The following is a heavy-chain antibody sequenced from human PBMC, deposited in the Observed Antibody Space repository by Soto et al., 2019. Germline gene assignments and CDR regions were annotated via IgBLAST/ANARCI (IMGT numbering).Heavy chain of an antibody. V-gene: IGHV1-2*02. D-gene: IGHD3-16*02. J-gene: IGHJ5*02. CDR1: GYTFTGYY. Sequence: GASVKVSCKASGYTFTGYYMHWVRQAPGQGLEWMGWINPNSGGTNYAQKFQGRGTMTRDTSIRTAYMELSRLRSDDTAVYYCARPERITFGGVIAWGQGTLVTVSS. CDR3: ARPERITFGGVIA. CDR2: INPNSGGT.